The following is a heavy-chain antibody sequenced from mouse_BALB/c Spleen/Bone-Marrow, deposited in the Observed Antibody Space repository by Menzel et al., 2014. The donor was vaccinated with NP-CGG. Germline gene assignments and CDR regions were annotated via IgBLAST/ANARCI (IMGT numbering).Heavy chain of an antibody. D-gene: IGHD3-2*02. V-gene: IGHV14-3*02. J-gene: IGHJ4*01. CDR1: GFNIKDTY. CDR3: AREATYAMDY. Sequence: EVKVVESGAELVKPGASVKLSCTASGFNIKDTYMHWVKRRPEQGLEWIGRIDPANGNTKSDPKFQGKATITADTSSNTAYLQLSSLTSEDTAVYYCAREATYAMDYWGQGTSVTVSS. CDR2: IDPANGNT.